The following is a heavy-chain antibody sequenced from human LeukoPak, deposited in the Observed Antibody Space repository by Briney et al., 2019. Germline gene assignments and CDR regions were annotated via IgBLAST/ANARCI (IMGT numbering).Heavy chain of an antibody. CDR1: GFTFSSYE. V-gene: IGHV3-21*05. CDR3: ARGYGDYGKYYFDS. CDR2: ISSGSGYI. Sequence: GGSLRLSCAASGFTFSSYEMNWVRQAPGKGLEWVSYISSGSGYIYYADSVKGRFIISRDNAKNSLYLQMDSLRAEDTAVYYCARGYGDYGKYYFDSWGQGTLVTVSS. J-gene: IGHJ4*02. D-gene: IGHD4-17*01.